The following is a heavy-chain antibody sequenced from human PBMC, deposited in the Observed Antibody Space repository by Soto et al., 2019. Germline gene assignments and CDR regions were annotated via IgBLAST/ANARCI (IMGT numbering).Heavy chain of an antibody. V-gene: IGHV4-30-4*01. D-gene: IGHD2-15*01. CDR1: GDSISSVDYF. CDR3: ARGRYCLTGRCFPNWFDS. Sequence: TLSLTCSVSGDSISSVDYFWAWIRQPPGQALEYIGYIYKSATTYYNPSFESRVAISLDTSKSQFSLNVTSVTAADTAVYFCARGRYCLTGRCFPNWFDSWGQGTLVTVTS. CDR2: IYKSATT. J-gene: IGHJ5*01.